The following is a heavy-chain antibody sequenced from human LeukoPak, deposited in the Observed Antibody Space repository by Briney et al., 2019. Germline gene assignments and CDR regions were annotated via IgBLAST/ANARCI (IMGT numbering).Heavy chain of an antibody. CDR2: ISYDGSNK. D-gene: IGHD6-6*01. J-gene: IGHJ3*02. Sequence: GGSLRLSCVASGFTFSSYAMHWVRQAPGKGLEWVAIISYDGSNKYYADSVKGRFTISRDNSKNTLYLQMNSLRAEDTAVYYCARVTYSSSSISVDAFDIWGQGTMVTVPS. V-gene: IGHV3-30*04. CDR3: ARVTYSSSSISVDAFDI. CDR1: GFTFSSYA.